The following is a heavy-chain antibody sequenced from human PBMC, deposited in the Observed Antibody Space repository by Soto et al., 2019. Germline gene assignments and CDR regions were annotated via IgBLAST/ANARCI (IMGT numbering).Heavy chain of an antibody. Sequence: QVQLVQSGAEVKKPGSSVKVSCKASGGTFSSYTISWVRQAPGQGLEWMGRIIPILGIANYARKFQGRVTITADKSTSTAYMELSSLRSEDTAVYYCASTYGDPTYYYYGMDVWGQGTTVTVSS. D-gene: IGHD4-17*01. V-gene: IGHV1-69*02. J-gene: IGHJ6*02. CDR3: ASTYGDPTYYYYGMDV. CDR1: GGTFSSYT. CDR2: IIPILGIA.